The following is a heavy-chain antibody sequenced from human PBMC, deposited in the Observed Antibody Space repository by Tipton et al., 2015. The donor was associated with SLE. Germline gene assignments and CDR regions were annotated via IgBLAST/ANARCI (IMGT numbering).Heavy chain of an antibody. J-gene: IGHJ3*02. CDR1: GGSFSGYY. V-gene: IGHV4-34*01. Sequence: TLSLTCAVYGGSFSGYYWSWPRQPPGRGLEWIGEINHSGRTNYKSSLKSRVTISVDTSKNQFSLKLSSVTAADTAVYYCARGIGAFDIWGQGTMVTVSS. CDR2: INHSGRT. CDR3: ARGIGAFDI.